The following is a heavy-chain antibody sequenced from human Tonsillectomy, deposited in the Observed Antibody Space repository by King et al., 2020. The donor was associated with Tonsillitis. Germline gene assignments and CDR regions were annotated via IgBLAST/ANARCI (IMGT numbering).Heavy chain of an antibody. J-gene: IGHJ3*02. Sequence: VQLQQWGAGLLKPSETLSLTCAVYGGSFSGYYWSWIRQPPGKGLKWIGEINHSGSTNYNPSLKSRVTVSVDTSKNQFSLKLSSVTAADTAVYYCARPFVGATNDAFDIWGQGTMVTVSS. V-gene: IGHV4-34*01. CDR3: ARPFVGATNDAFDI. CDR1: GGSFSGYY. D-gene: IGHD1-26*01. CDR2: INHSGST.